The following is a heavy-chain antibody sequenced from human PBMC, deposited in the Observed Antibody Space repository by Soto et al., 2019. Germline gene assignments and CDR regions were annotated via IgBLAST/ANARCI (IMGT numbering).Heavy chain of an antibody. D-gene: IGHD6-13*01. CDR2: IYYSGST. CDR1: GGSISSGDYY. Sequence: SETLSLTCTVSGGSISSGDYYWSWIRQPPGKGLEWIGYIYYSGSTYYNPSLKSRVTISVDTSKNQFSLKLSSVTVADTAVYYCAREWEGIAAAGTGYFDYWGQGTLVTVSS. CDR3: AREWEGIAAAGTGYFDY. V-gene: IGHV4-30-4*01. J-gene: IGHJ4*02.